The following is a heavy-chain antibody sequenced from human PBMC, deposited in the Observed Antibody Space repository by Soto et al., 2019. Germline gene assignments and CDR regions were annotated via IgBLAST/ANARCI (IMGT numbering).Heavy chain of an antibody. J-gene: IGHJ4*02. Sequence: GGSVKVSCKAPGYTFTTCHMHWVGPVSGQGPELMGIIDVSRGTTNYAQQFQGRVTMTSDTSTSTVYMDLSSLRSEDMAVYYCAREFAGSYYFDYWGQGTLVTVSS. CDR3: AREFAGSYYFDY. D-gene: IGHD1-26*01. CDR2: IDVSRGTT. CDR1: GYTFTTCH. V-gene: IGHV1-46*01.